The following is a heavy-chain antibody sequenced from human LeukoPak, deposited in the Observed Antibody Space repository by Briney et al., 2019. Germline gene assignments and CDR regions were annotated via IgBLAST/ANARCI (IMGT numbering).Heavy chain of an antibody. Sequence: SQALSLTCAISGDSVSSNSAAWNWIRQSPSRGLEWLGRTYYRSKWYNDYAVSVKSRITINPDTSKNQFSLKLSSVTAADTAVYYCARDLVGATIPLDYWGQGTLVTVSS. D-gene: IGHD1-26*01. CDR2: TYYRSKWYN. CDR3: ARDLVGATIPLDY. J-gene: IGHJ4*02. V-gene: IGHV6-1*01. CDR1: GDSVSSNSAA.